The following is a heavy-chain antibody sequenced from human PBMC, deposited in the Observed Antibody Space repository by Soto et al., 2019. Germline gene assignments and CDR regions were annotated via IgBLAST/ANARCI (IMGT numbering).Heavy chain of an antibody. D-gene: IGHD2-2*01. V-gene: IGHV3-23*01. J-gene: IGHJ4*02. CDR3: ALLVPAAVDFDY. CDR1: GFTFSSYW. CDR2: ISGSGGST. Sequence: GWSVRLSCAASGFTFSSYWMHWVRQAPGKWLEWVSAISGSGGSTCYADSVKGRFTISRDNSKNTLYLQMNSLRAEDTAVYYCALLVPAAVDFDYWGQGTLVTVSS.